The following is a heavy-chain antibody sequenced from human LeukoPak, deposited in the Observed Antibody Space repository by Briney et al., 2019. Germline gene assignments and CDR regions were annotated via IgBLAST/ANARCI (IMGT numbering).Heavy chain of an antibody. CDR1: GFTFSSYS. CDR3: AKEGYGYYFDY. J-gene: IGHJ4*02. Sequence: GGSLRLSCAASGFTFSSYSMNWVRQAPGKGLEWVSYISSSSSTIYYADSVKGRFTISRDNAKNSLYLQLNSLRAEDMALYYCAKEGYGYYFDYWGQGTLVTVSS. D-gene: IGHD1-1*01. CDR2: ISSSSSTI. V-gene: IGHV3-48*01.